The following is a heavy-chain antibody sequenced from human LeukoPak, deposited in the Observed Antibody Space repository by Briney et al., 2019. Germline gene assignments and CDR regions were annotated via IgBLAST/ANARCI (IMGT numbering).Heavy chain of an antibody. CDR2: ISTSSSTI. V-gene: IGHV3-48*02. D-gene: IGHD3-10*01. Sequence: PGGSLRLPCAASGFTFSGYSMIWVRQAPGKGLDWVSYISTSSSTIYYADSVKGRFTISRDNAKNSLYLQVNSLRDEDTAVYYCARGRTYGSGSYWVFDYWGQGTLVTVSS. CDR1: GFTFSGYS. J-gene: IGHJ4*02. CDR3: ARGRTYGSGSYWVFDY.